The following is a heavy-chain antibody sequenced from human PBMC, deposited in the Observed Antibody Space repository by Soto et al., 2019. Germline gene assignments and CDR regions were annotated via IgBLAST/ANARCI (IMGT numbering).Heavy chain of an antibody. D-gene: IGHD5-18*01. V-gene: IGHV3-30-3*01. Sequence: QVQLVESGGGVVQPGRSLRLSCAASGFTFSSYAMHWVRQAPGTGLEWVAVISYDGSNKYYADSVKGRFTISRDNSKNTLYLQMNSLRAEDTAVYYCARDRGGYSYGTLVEGDVWGQGTTVTVSS. CDR3: ARDRGGYSYGTLVEGDV. CDR1: GFTFSSYA. J-gene: IGHJ6*02. CDR2: ISYDGSNK.